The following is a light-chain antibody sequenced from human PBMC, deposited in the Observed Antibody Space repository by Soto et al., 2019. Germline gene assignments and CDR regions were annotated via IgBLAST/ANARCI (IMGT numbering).Light chain of an antibody. J-gene: IGKJ2*01. CDR1: QDISNY. CDR2: DAS. CDR3: QQYDKLPYT. V-gene: IGKV1-33*01. Sequence: DIQMTQSPSSLSASVGDRVTITCQASQDISNYLNWYQQKPGKAHRLLIYDASNLKTGVPSRFSGTGSGTDFTFTISGLQPEDIATYYCQQYDKLPYTFGQATKLEIK.